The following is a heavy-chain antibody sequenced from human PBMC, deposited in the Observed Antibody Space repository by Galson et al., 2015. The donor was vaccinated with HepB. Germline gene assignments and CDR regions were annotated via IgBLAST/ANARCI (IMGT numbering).Heavy chain of an antibody. Sequence: SLRLSCAASGFSFTGYAMTWVRQAPGKGLEWVSSITSSGGNSYYTDSVKGRFTVSRDNSKNTLLLQLNNLRAEDTAMYFCAKDGIMVANNPYHFHYWGQGTLVTVSS. CDR1: GFSFTGYA. CDR2: ITSSGGNS. V-gene: IGHV3-23*01. J-gene: IGHJ4*02. CDR3: AKDGIMVANNPYHFHY. D-gene: IGHD2-15*01.